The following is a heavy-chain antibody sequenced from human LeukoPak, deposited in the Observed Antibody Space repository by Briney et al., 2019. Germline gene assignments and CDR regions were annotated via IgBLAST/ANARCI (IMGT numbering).Heavy chain of an antibody. Sequence: SQTLSLTCTVSGGSISSGGYYWSWIRQHPGKGLEWIGYIYYSGSTYYNPSLKRRVIVSVDTSNNQFSLKLRSVTAADTAVYYCASSSLGRYDYWGQGTLVTVSS. D-gene: IGHD1-26*01. CDR2: IYYSGST. CDR1: GGSISSGGYY. J-gene: IGHJ4*02. CDR3: ASSSLGRYDY. V-gene: IGHV4-31*03.